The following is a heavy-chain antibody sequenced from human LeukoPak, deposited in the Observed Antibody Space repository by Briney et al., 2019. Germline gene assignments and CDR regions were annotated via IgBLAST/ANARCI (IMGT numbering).Heavy chain of an antibody. CDR1: GFTFDDYG. J-gene: IGHJ4*02. V-gene: IGHV3-20*04. CDR3: ARRHTSGWEYFDY. CDR2: INWNGGST. D-gene: IGHD6-19*01. Sequence: PGGSLRLSCAASGFTFDDYGMSWVRQPPGKGLEWVSGINWNGGSTGYADSVKGRFTISRDNAKNSLFLQMNSLRAEDTALYYCARRHTSGWEYFDYWGQGTLVTVSS.